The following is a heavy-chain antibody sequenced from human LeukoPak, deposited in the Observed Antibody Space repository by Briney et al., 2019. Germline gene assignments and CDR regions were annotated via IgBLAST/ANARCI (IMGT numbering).Heavy chain of an antibody. CDR1: GFTFSSYW. J-gene: IGHJ4*02. V-gene: IGHV3-7*01. Sequence: GGSLRLSCAASGFTFSSYWMSWVRQAPGKGLGWVANIKQDGSEKYYVDSVKGRFTISRDNAKNSLYLQMNSLRAEDTAVYYCAREESYYGSGSYGRFDYWGQGTLVTVSS. D-gene: IGHD3-10*01. CDR3: AREESYYGSGSYGRFDY. CDR2: IKQDGSEK.